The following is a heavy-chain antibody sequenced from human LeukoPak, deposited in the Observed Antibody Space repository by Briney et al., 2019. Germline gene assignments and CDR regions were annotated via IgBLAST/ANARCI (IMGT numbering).Heavy chain of an antibody. CDR3: ARWGVATILNYYYYGMDV. D-gene: IGHD5-12*01. CDR1: GYTFTSYA. CDR2: INAGNGNT. Sequence: ASVKVSCKASGYTFTSYAMHWVRQAPGQRLEWMGWINAGNGNTKYSQKFQGRVTITRDTSASTAYMELSSLRSEDTAVYYCARWGVATILNYYYYGMDVWGQGTTVTVSS. V-gene: IGHV1-3*01. J-gene: IGHJ6*02.